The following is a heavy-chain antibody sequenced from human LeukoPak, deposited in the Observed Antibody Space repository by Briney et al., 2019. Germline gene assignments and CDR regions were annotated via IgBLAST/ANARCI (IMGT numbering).Heavy chain of an antibody. CDR2: ISGSGGST. CDR3: ATLLGYCSSTSCYGPGDY. CDR1: GFTFSSYA. Sequence: PGGSLRLSCAASGFTFSSYAMSWVRQAPGKGLEWVSAISGSGGSTYYADSVKGRFTISRDNSKNTLYLQMNSLRAEDTAVYYCATLLGYCSSTSCYGPGDYWGQGTLVTVSS. V-gene: IGHV3-23*01. J-gene: IGHJ4*02. D-gene: IGHD2-2*01.